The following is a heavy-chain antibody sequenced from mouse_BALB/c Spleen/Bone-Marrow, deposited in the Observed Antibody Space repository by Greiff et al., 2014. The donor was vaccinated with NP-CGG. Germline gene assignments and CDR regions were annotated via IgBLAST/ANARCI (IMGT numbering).Heavy chain of an antibody. D-gene: IGHD2-4*01. CDR3: AREVYDYDWFAY. CDR1: GYAFSSYW. CDR2: IYPGDGDT. Sequence: QVQLKESGAELVRPGSSVKISCKASGYAFSSYWMNWVKQRPGQGLEWIGQIYPGDGDTNYNGKFKGKATLTADKSSITAYMQLSSLTSEDSAVYLCAREVYDYDWFAYWCQGTLVTVSA. V-gene: IGHV1-80*01. J-gene: IGHJ3*01.